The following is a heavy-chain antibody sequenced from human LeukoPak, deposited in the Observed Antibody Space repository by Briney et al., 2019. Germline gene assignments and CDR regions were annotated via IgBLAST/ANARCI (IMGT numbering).Heavy chain of an antibody. CDR3: ANLLRWEPY. V-gene: IGHV3-30*18. CDR2: ISYDGSNK. D-gene: IGHD4-23*01. CDR1: GFTFSSYG. Sequence: GGSLRLSCAASGFTFSSYGMHWVRQTPGKGLEWVAVISYDGSNKYYADSVKGRFTISRDNSKNTLYLQMNSLRAEDTAVYYCANLLRWEPYWGQGTLVTVSS. J-gene: IGHJ4*02.